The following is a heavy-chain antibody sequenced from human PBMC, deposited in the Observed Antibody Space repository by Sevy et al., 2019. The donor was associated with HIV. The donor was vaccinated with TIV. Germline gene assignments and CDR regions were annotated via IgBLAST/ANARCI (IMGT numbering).Heavy chain of an antibody. CDR2: IKSKTAGGTT. CDR1: GLTLSHAW. J-gene: IGHJ6*02. Sequence: GGSLRPSCAGSGLTLSHAWMTWVRKAPGKGLEWVGRIKSKTAGGTTDYSAPVKGRFTISRDDSETTMYLQMNSLKTEDTAVYYCTNEVYGDLSYGMDVWGQGTTVTVSS. V-gene: IGHV3-15*05. CDR3: TNEVYGDLSYGMDV. D-gene: IGHD4-17*01.